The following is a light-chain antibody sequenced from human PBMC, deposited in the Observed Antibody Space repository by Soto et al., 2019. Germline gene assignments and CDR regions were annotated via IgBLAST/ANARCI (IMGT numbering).Light chain of an antibody. CDR1: QSVSRY. J-gene: IGKJ4*01. CDR2: DAS. CDR3: QQRSDWPST. V-gene: IGKV3-11*01. Sequence: EIVLTQSPATLSLSPGERATLSGRASQSVSRYLAWYQQKPGQAPRLLIYDASNRATGTPARFSGSGSGTDFTLTISSLEPEDFAVYDCQQRSDWPSTFGGGTKVQIK.